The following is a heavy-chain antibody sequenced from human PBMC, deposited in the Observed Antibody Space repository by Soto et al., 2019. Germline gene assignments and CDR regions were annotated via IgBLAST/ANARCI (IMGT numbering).Heavy chain of an antibody. CDR1: GFTFSDYY. CDR3: ARVRFYPLTIFGVVPDPYYFDY. Sequence: PGGSLRLSCAASGFTFSDYYMSWIRQAPGKGLEWVSYISSSGSTIYYADSVKGRFTISRDNAKNSLYLQMNSLRAEDAAVYYCARVRFYPLTIFGVVPDPYYFDYWGQGTLVTVSS. V-gene: IGHV3-11*01. CDR2: ISSSGSTI. D-gene: IGHD3-3*01. J-gene: IGHJ4*02.